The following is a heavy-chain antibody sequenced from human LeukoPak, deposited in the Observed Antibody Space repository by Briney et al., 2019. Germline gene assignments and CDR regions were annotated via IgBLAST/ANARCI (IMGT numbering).Heavy chain of an antibody. CDR3: ARDSFSGIAAAGINY. CDR1: GYTFTGYY. D-gene: IGHD6-13*01. V-gene: IGHV1-2*02. J-gene: IGHJ4*02. CDR2: INPNSGGT. Sequence: ASVKASCKASGYTFTGYYMHWVRQAPGQGLEWMGWINPNSGGTNYAQKFQGRVTMTRDTSISTAYMELSRLRSDDTAVYYCARDSFSGIAAAGINYWGQGTLVTVSS.